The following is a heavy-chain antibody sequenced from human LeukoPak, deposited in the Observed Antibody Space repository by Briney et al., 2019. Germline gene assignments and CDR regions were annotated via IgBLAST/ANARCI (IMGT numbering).Heavy chain of an antibody. J-gene: IGHJ4*02. CDR2: ISGSGGST. Sequence: GGSLRLSCAASGFTFSSYAMSWVRQAPGKGLEWVSAISGSGGSTYYADPVKGRFTISRDNSKNTLYLQMISLRAEDTAVYYCAKDNNYYLDYWGQGTLVTVSS. V-gene: IGHV3-23*01. D-gene: IGHD1-1*01. CDR3: AKDNNYYLDY. CDR1: GFTFSSYA.